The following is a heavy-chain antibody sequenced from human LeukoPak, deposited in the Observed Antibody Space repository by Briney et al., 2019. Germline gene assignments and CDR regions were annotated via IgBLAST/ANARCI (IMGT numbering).Heavy chain of an antibody. V-gene: IGHV3-15*01. Sequence: GGSLRLSCSASGFTFTTYGMNWVRQAPGRGLEWVGRIKSKTDGGTTDYAAPVKGRFTISRDDSKNTLYLQMNSLKTEDTAVYYCTTDGPGQYCTNGVCYTKAFDIWGQGTMVTVSS. CDR2: IKSKTDGGTT. D-gene: IGHD2-8*01. J-gene: IGHJ3*02. CDR1: GFTFTTYG. CDR3: TTDGPGQYCTNGVCYTKAFDI.